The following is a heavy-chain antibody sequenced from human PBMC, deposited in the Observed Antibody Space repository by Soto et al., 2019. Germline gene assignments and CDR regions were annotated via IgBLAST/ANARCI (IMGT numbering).Heavy chain of an antibody. V-gene: IGHV3-73*01. CDR2: IRSKANSYAT. D-gene: IGHD2-2*01. Sequence: EVQLVESGGGLVQPGGSLKLSCAASGFTFSGSAMHWVRQASGKGLEWVGRIRSKANSYATAYAATVKGRFTISRDDSKNTAYLQMNSLKTENTAVYYCTTRYQVPAATHYYYMHVWGKWTTVTVSS. CDR3: TTRYQVPAATHYYYMHV. J-gene: IGHJ6*03. CDR1: GFTFSGSA.